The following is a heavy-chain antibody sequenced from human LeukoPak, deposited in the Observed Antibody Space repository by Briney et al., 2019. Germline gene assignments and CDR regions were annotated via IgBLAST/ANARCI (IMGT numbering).Heavy chain of an antibody. Sequence: SETLSLTCAVYGGSFSGYYWSWIRQPPGKGLEWIGEINHSGSTNYNPSLKSRVAISVDTSKNQFSLKLNSVTAADTAVYYCASRWFDPWGQGTLVTVSS. CDR2: INHSGST. CDR1: GGSFSGYY. J-gene: IGHJ5*02. CDR3: ASRWFDP. V-gene: IGHV4-34*01.